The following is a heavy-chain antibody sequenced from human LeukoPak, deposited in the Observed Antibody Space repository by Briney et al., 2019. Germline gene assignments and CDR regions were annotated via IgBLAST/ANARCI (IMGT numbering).Heavy chain of an antibody. Sequence: EASVKVSCKASGYTFTNYGISWVQQAPGQGLEWMGWISAYNSNTNYAQKFQGRVTLTTDTSTSTAYMELRSLRSDDTAVYYCARDLIVIIPTAVAGAFDIWGQGTMVTVSS. CDR2: ISAYNSNT. CDR1: GYTFTNYG. V-gene: IGHV1-18*01. CDR3: ARDLIVIIPTAVAGAFDI. J-gene: IGHJ3*02. D-gene: IGHD2-2*01.